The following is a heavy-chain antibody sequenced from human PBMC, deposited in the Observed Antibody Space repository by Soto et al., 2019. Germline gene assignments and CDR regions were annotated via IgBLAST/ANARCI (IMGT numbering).Heavy chain of an antibody. CDR2: ISSSPTYT. CDR3: ARRRWDAFDI. V-gene: IGHV3-11*05. J-gene: IGHJ3*02. D-gene: IGHD6-13*01. CDR1: GFTFSDYY. Sequence: QVQLVESGGGLVKPGGSLRLSCAASGFTFSDYYMSWIRQAPGKGLEWVSYISSSPTYTDYADSVKGRFTISRDNAKNSLYLQMDSLRAEDTAVYYCARRRWDAFDIWGQGTMVTVSS.